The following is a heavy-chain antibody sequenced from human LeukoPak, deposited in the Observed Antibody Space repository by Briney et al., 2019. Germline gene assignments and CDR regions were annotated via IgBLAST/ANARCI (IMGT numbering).Heavy chain of an antibody. D-gene: IGHD6-6*01. V-gene: IGHV3-30-3*01. CDR1: GFTFSSYA. J-gene: IGHJ3*01. CDR2: ISYDGSNK. CDR3: ARDPPGEYSSSSLPA. Sequence: PGGSLRLSCAASGFTFSSYAMHWVRQAPGKGLEWVAVISYDGSNKYYADSVKGRFTISRDNSKNTLYLQMNSLRAEDTAVYYCARDPPGEYSSSSLPAWGQGTMVTVSS.